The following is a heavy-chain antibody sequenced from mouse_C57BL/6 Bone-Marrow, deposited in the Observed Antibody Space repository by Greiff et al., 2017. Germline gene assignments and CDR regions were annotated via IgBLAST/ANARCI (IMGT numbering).Heavy chain of an antibody. D-gene: IGHD2-3*01. Sequence: EVQLVESGGDLVKPGGSLKLSCAASGFTFSSYGMSWVRQTPDKRLEWVATISSGGSYTYYPDSVKGRITISRDNAKNTLYLQMSSLKSEDTAMYYCARQNGYYGAMDYWGQGTSVTVSS. CDR1: GFTFSSYG. V-gene: IGHV5-6*01. CDR3: ARQNGYYGAMDY. CDR2: ISSGGSYT. J-gene: IGHJ4*01.